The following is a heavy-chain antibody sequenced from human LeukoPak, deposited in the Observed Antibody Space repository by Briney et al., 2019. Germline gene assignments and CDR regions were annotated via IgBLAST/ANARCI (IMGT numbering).Heavy chain of an antibody. CDR3: AKMVTGHNYFDP. Sequence: GGSLRLSCAASGFTFSNYAMNWVRQAPGKGLDWVSDISGSGGSTDYANSVKGRFTISRDNSKNVLYLQTNSLRAEDTAIYYCAKMVTGHNYFDPWGQGTLVTVSS. CDR2: ISGSGGST. J-gene: IGHJ5*02. D-gene: IGHD1-20*01. V-gene: IGHV3-23*01. CDR1: GFTFSNYA.